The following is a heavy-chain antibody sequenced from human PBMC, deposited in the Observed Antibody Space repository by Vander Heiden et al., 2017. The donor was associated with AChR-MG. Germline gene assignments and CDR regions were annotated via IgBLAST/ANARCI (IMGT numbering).Heavy chain of an antibody. CDR1: GSTCTGYY. CDR2: INPNSGGT. V-gene: IGHV1-2*02. D-gene: IGHD1-26*01. CDR3: AREWWELGDAFDY. J-gene: IGHJ4*02. Sequence: QVRLVQPGAEVKKPGASVKVSCTAPGSTCTGYYMHLLRQAPGQGLEWMGWINPNSGGTNYAQKFQGRVTMTRDTSISTAYMELSRLRSDDTAVYYCAREWWELGDAFDYWGQGTLVTVSS.